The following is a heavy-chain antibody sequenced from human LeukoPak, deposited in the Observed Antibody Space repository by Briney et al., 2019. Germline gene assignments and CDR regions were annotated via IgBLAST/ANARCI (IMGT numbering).Heavy chain of an antibody. J-gene: IGHJ4*02. CDR3: ARDTTMASGMQH. Sequence: SETLSLTCSVSSGSLSTYSWSWVRQSPGKRLEWIGYIYYGGTTNYNPSLKSRATISADTAKNQFSLRLRSVTAADTAIYYCARDTTMASGMQHWGQGTLVTVSS. CDR2: IYYGGTT. D-gene: IGHD5-24*01. V-gene: IGHV4-59*01. CDR1: SGSLSTYS.